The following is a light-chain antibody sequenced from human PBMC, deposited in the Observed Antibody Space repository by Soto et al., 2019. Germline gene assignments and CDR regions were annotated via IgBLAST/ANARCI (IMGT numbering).Light chain of an antibody. CDR3: SSYAGSTV. CDR1: SSDVGGYNY. V-gene: IGLV2-14*01. Sequence: QSVLTQPASVSGSPGQSITISCTGTSSDVGGYNYVSWYQQHPGKAPKFMIYDVSNRPSGVSNRFSGSKSGNTASLTVSGLQAEDEADYYCSSYAGSTVFGTGTKVTVL. J-gene: IGLJ1*01. CDR2: DVS.